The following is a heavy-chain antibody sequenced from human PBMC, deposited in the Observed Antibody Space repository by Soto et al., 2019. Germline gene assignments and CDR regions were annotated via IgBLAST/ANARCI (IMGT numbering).Heavy chain of an antibody. CDR3: ATLGDCSSTSCYGNWYCDL. V-gene: IGHV3-30*03. CDR2: ISYDGSNK. J-gene: IGHJ2*01. Sequence: QVQLVESGGGVVQPGRSLRLSCAASGCPFSSYGMHWVRQAPGKGLEWVAVISYDGSNKYYADSVKGRFTISRDNSKNTLYLQMNSLRADDTAVYYFATLGDCSSTSCYGNWYCDLWGRGTLVTVSS. CDR1: GCPFSSYG. D-gene: IGHD2-2*01.